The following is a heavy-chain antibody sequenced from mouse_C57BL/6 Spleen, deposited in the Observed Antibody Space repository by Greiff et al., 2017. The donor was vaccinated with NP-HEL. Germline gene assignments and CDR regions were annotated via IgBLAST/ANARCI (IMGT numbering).Heavy chain of an antibody. CDR2: IYPGDGDT. D-gene: IGHD2-1*01. CDR1: GYAFSSSW. J-gene: IGHJ2*01. V-gene: IGHV1-82*01. CDR3: ARSDPYGNYFYYFDY. Sequence: VQLQQSGPELVKPGASVKISCKASGYAFSSSWMNWVKQRPGKGLEWIGRIYPGDGDTNYNGKFKGKATLTADKSSSTAYMQLSSLTSEDSAVYFWARSDPYGNYFYYFDYWGQGTTLTVSS.